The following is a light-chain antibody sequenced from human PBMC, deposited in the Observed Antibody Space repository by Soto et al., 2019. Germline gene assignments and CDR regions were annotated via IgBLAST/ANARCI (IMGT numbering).Light chain of an antibody. Sequence: IVMTQSPATLSVSPGERVTLSCRASQNIYSNIAWHQQRPGQAPRLLIYRASTRATGVPARFSGSGSGTDFTLTISSLQSEDFTVYSCLQYHNLWAFGQGTKVEIK. CDR3: LQYHNLWA. J-gene: IGKJ1*01. CDR1: QNIYSN. V-gene: IGKV3-15*01. CDR2: RAS.